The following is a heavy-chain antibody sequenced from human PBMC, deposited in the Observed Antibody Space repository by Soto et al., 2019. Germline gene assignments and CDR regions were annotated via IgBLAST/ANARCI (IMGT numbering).Heavy chain of an antibody. CDR2: ISGSGGLI. V-gene: IGHV3-23*01. CDR3: ANPYGGLDSQY. Sequence: PGGSLRLSCAASGFTFSNYVMIWVRQAPGKGLEWVSGISGSGGLIYYADSVKGRFTISRDNSKNTLYLQMNNLRAEDTAVYYCANPYGGLDSQYPGQGTLVPVSS. D-gene: IGHD4-17*01. J-gene: IGHJ1*01. CDR1: GFTFSNYV.